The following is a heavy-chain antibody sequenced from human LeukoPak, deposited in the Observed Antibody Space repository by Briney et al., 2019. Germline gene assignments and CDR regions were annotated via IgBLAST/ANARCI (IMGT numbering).Heavy chain of an antibody. CDR2: INHSGST. D-gene: IGHD2-2*01. CDR3: ARGPVPAATYDY. Sequence: PSETLSLTCAVYGGSFSGYCWSWIRQPPGKGLEWIGEINHSGSTNYNPSLKSRVIISVDTSKNQFSLKLSSVTAADTAVYYCARGPVPAATYDYWGQGTLVTVSS. CDR1: GGSFSGYC. V-gene: IGHV4-34*01. J-gene: IGHJ4*02.